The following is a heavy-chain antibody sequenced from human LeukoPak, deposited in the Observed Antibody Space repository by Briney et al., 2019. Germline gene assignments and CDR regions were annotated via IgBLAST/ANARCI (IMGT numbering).Heavy chain of an antibody. CDR1: GFSFSSFA. Sequence: GGSLRLSCAASGFSFSSFAMTCVSQAPGKGLEWVSSITGGHYATYNTDSVKGRFTISRDNAKNTLYLQMNSLRADDTAIYYCTKDPNGDYIGAFDPWGQGTLVTVSS. CDR3: TKDPNGDYIGAFDP. J-gene: IGHJ5*02. D-gene: IGHD4-17*01. CDR2: ITGGHYAT. V-gene: IGHV3-23*01.